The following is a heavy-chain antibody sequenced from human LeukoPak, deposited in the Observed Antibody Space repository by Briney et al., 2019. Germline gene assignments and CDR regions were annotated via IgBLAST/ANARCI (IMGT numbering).Heavy chain of an antibody. CDR2: IIPIFGTA. CDR1: GGTFSSYA. V-gene: IGHV1-69*01. D-gene: IGHD1-26*01. Sequence: SVKVSCKASGGTFSSYAISWVRQAPGQGLEWMGGIIPIFGTADYAQKFQGRVTITADESTRTAYMELSSLRSEDTAVYYCARMMYSGSYLDAFDIWGQGTMVTVSS. J-gene: IGHJ3*02. CDR3: ARMMYSGSYLDAFDI.